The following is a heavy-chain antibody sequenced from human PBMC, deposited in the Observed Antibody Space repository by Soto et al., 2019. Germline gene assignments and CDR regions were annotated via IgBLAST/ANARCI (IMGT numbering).Heavy chain of an antibody. J-gene: IGHJ5*02. CDR3: ARVGVVVPAAIGWFDP. D-gene: IGHD2-2*02. Sequence: QVQLVASGGGVVQPGRSLRLSCAASGFTFSSYGMHWVRQAPGKGLEWVAVIWYDGSNKYYADSVKGRFTISRDNSKNTLYLQMNSLRAEDTAVYYCARVGVVVPAAIGWFDPWGQGTLVTVAS. V-gene: IGHV3-33*01. CDR1: GFTFSSYG. CDR2: IWYDGSNK.